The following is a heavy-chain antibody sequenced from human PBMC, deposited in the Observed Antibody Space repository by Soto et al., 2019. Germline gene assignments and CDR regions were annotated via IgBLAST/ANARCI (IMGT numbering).Heavy chain of an antibody. J-gene: IGHJ5*02. V-gene: IGHV4-59*01. CDR1: GGSISSYY. D-gene: IGHD2-2*01. CDR2: IYYSGST. Sequence: SETLSLTCTVSGGSISSYYWSWIRQPPGKGLEWIGYIYYSGSTNYNPSLKSRVTISVDTSKNQFSLKLRSVTAADTAVYYCARNSPYCSSTSCYPHWFDPWGQGTLVTVS. CDR3: ARNSPYCSSTSCYPHWFDP.